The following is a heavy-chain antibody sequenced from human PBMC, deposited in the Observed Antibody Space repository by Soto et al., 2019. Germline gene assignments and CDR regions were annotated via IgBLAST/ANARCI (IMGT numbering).Heavy chain of an antibody. CDR2: TYHSGTT. D-gene: IGHD6-13*01. J-gene: IGHJ5*02. CDR3: AREVNSSPARGPNWFDP. Sequence: SETLSLTCAVSGDSINNSHWWSWVRQTPGKGLEWIGETYHSGTTNYNPPLKTRVTISIDKSKNQFSLKMNSVTAADTAVYYCAREVNSSPARGPNWFDPWGQGTLVTVSS. CDR1: GDSINNSHW. V-gene: IGHV4-4*02.